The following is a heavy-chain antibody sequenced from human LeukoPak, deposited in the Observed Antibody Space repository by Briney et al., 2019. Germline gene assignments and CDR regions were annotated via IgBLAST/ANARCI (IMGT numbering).Heavy chain of an antibody. Sequence: GGSLRLSCAVSGFTFSSYAMHWVRQAPGKGLEWVAYIRYDGSNKYYADSVKGRFTISRDNAKNTLYLQMNSLRAEDTAVYYCAKNGDPGAYCSGCTCYPYYYYYMDVWGKGTTVTISS. D-gene: IGHD2-15*01. V-gene: IGHV3-30*02. CDR2: IRYDGSNK. J-gene: IGHJ6*03. CDR3: AKNGDPGAYCSGCTCYPYYYYYMDV. CDR1: GFTFSSYA.